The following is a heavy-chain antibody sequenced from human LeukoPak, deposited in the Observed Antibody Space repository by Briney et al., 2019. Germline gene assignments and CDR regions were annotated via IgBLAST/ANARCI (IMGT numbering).Heavy chain of an antibody. D-gene: IGHD7-27*01. V-gene: IGHV1-2*02. CDR3: ARDENWGPDY. CDR2: IHAGTGDT. CDR1: GYTFTGHY. Sequence: ASVKVSCKASGYTFTGHYMHRVRQAPGQGLEWMGWIHAGTGDTNYAQKFQGRFTMTRDTSINTLYMELNRLTSDDTAVYFCARDENWGPDYWGQGTLVTVSS. J-gene: IGHJ4*02.